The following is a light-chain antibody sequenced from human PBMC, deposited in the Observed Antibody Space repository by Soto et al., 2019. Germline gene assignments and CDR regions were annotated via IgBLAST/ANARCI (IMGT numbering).Light chain of an antibody. Sequence: VLSQSLVTLSLSQGERATLPCVASQSISSSHLAWYQQKPGLAPRLLIYDASSRATGIPDRFSGSGSGTDFTLTISRLEPEDFAVYYCQQYGSSPLTFGGGTKVDIK. CDR3: QQYGSSPLT. CDR2: DAS. V-gene: IGKV3D-20*01. J-gene: IGKJ4*01. CDR1: QSISSSH.